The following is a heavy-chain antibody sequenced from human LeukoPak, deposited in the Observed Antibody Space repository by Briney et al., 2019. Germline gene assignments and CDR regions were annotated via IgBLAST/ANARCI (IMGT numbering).Heavy chain of an antibody. CDR1: GFTFSSYA. CDR3: AKDLTPPYYDFWSGSKESSDY. Sequence: PGGSLRLSCAASGFTFSSYAMSWVRQAPGKGLEWVSAISGSGGSTYYADSVKGRFTISRDNSKNTLYLQMNSLRAEDTAVYYCAKDLTPPYYDFWSGSKESSDYWGQGTLVTVSS. D-gene: IGHD3-3*01. CDR2: ISGSGGST. J-gene: IGHJ4*02. V-gene: IGHV3-23*01.